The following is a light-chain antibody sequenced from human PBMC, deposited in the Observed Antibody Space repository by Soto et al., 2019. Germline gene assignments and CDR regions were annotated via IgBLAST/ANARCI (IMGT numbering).Light chain of an antibody. V-gene: IGLV2-14*01. CDR2: EVI. J-gene: IGLJ2*01. CDR3: SSYTNSNTLV. CDR1: SSDVGGYNY. Sequence: QYVLTQPASVSGSPGQSITISCTGTSSDVGGYNYVSWYQQHPGKAPKLMIYEVINRPSGVSIRFSGSKSGNTASLTISGLQAEDEADYYCSSYTNSNTLVFGGGTKLTVL.